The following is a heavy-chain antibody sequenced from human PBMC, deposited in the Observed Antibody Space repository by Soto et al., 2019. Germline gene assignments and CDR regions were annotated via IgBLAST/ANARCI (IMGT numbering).Heavy chain of an antibody. Sequence: QVQLQQWGAGLLKPSETLSLTCAVYGGSFSGYYWSWIRQPPGKGLEWIGEINNSGSTNYNPSLTSRVTISVDPSKNPSSLELSSVPAADTAVYYCARDTGYSSSWATFVYWGQGTLVTVSS. CDR3: ARDTGYSSSWATFVY. CDR1: GGSFSGYY. D-gene: IGHD6-13*01. CDR2: INNSGST. J-gene: IGHJ4*02. V-gene: IGHV4-34*01.